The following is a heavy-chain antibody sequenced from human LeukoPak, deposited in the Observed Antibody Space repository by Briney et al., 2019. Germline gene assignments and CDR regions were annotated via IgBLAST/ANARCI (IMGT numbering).Heavy chain of an antibody. J-gene: IGHJ5*02. Sequence: GASVKVSRKVSGYTLTELSMHWVRQAPGKGLEWMGGFDPEDGETIYAQKFQGRVTMTEDTSTDTAYMELSSLRSEETAVYYCATLGYWGSGSYYNAWFDAWGQGTLVTVSS. V-gene: IGHV1-24*01. CDR2: FDPEDGET. CDR1: GYTLTELS. CDR3: ATLGYWGSGSYYNAWFDA. D-gene: IGHD3-10*01.